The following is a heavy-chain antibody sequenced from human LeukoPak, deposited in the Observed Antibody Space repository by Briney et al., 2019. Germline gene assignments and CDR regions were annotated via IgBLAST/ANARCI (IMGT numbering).Heavy chain of an antibody. D-gene: IGHD3-22*01. CDR1: GFSFGIYW. CDR2: INRDGSST. J-gene: IGHJ4*02. CDR3: IRSVSDGSGYYRVLEY. Sequence: GGSLRLSCAASGFSFGIYWMHWVRQAPGTGPVWVSRINRDGSSTNYADSVKGRLTMSRDNAKNTLHLHINRLRAEDTAIYYCIRSVSDGSGYYRVLEYWGQGTLVTVSS. V-gene: IGHV3-74*01.